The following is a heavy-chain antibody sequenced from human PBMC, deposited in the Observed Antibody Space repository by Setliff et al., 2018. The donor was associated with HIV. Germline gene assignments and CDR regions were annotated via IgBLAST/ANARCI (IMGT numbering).Heavy chain of an antibody. CDR3: AREAYSVDYSDYYYMDV. D-gene: IGHD1-26*01. V-gene: IGHV3-20*04. Sequence: PGGSLRLSCAASGFTFNDHGMSWVRQAPGKGLEWVSGINWNGGSTGYADSVKGRFTISRDSAKNSLYLQMDSLRAEDTALYYCAREAYSVDYSDYYYMDVWGRGTTVTVSS. CDR2: INWNGGST. J-gene: IGHJ6*03. CDR1: GFTFNDHG.